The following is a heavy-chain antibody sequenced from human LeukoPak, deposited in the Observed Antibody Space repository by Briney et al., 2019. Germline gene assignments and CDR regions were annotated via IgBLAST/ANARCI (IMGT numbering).Heavy chain of an antibody. Sequence: GGSLRLSCAASEFTFSSNAMTWVRQAPGKGLEWVSTIGGSGGTTYYADSVKGRFTLSRDNAKNSLYLQMNSLRAEDTAVYYCARSGSDFDYWGQGTLVSVSS. D-gene: IGHD3-3*01. J-gene: IGHJ4*02. CDR1: EFTFSSNA. CDR3: ARSGSDFDY. CDR2: IGGSGGTT. V-gene: IGHV3-23*01.